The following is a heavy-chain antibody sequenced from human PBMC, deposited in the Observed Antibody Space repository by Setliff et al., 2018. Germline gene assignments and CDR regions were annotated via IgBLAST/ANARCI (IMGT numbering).Heavy chain of an antibody. V-gene: IGHV4-31*03. J-gene: IGHJ3*02. D-gene: IGHD3-10*01. CDR2: IYYSGGTS. CDR1: GGSISSGCYY. Sequence: SETLSLTCTVSGGSISSGCYYWSWIRKHPGKGLEWIGYIYYSGGTSYYNPSLKTRVNISVDTSKNQLSLKLSSVTAADTVVYYCASSADPAGGYGSEDDAFGIWGQGTMVTVSS. CDR3: ASSADPAGGYGSEDDAFGI.